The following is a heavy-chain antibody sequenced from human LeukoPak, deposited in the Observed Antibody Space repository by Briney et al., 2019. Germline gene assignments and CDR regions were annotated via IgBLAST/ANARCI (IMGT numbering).Heavy chain of an antibody. V-gene: IGHV3-11*01. CDR2: ISSSGSTI. D-gene: IGHD5-12*01. CDR3: ARGDIVATSVYFDY. J-gene: IGHJ4*02. CDR1: GFTFSDYY. Sequence: GGSLRLSCAASGFTFSDYYMSWTRQAPGKGLEWVSYISSSGSTIYYADSVKGRFTISRDNAKNSLYLQMNSLRAEDTAVYYCARGDIVATSVYFDYWGQGTLVTVSS.